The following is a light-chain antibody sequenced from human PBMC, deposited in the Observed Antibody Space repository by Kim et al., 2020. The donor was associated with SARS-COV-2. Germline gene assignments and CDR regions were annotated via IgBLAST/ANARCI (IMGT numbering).Light chain of an antibody. J-gene: IGKJ4*01. CDR1: QSISSY. Sequence: DIQMTQSPSSLSASVGDRVTITCRASQSISSYLNWYQQKPGKAPKLLIYAASSLQSGVPSRFSGSGSGTDFTLTISSLQPEDFATYYCQQSYSTPLTIGGGTKLEI. CDR2: AAS. CDR3: QQSYSTPLT. V-gene: IGKV1-39*01.